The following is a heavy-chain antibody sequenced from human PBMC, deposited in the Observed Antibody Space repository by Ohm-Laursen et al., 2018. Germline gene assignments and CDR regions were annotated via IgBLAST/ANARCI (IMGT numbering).Heavy chain of an antibody. CDR2: VYYSGST. J-gene: IGHJ4*02. CDR1: GGSISSGGYY. CDR3: ARHRPYSSSFGPLEK. V-gene: IGHV4-61*08. Sequence: SGTLSLTCTVSGGSISSGGYYWSWIRQHPGKGLEWIGHVYYSGSTNYSPSVKSRVTISVDTSKNQFSLKLRSVTAADTAVFYCARHRPYSSSFGPLEKWGQGILVTVSS. D-gene: IGHD6-13*01.